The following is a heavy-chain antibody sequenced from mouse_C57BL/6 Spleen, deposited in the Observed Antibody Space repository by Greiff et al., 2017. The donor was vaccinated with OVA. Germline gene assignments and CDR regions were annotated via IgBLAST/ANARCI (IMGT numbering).Heavy chain of an antibody. J-gene: IGHJ2*01. Sequence: QVQLQQPGAELVKPGASVKMSCKASGYTFTSYWITWVKQRPGQGLEWIGDIYPGSGSTNYNEKFKSKATLTVDTSSSTAYMQLSSLTSEDSAVDYCARAGGPITTVVGFDDWGQGTTLTVSS. CDR1: GYTFTSYW. CDR2: IYPGSGST. CDR3: ARAGGPITTVVGFDD. V-gene: IGHV1-55*01. D-gene: IGHD1-1*01.